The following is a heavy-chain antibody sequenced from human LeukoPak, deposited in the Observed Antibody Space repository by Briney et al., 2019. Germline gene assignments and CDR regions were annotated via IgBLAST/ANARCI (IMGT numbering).Heavy chain of an antibody. CDR1: GDSVSSNSDA. CDR2: TYYRSKWYH. D-gene: IGHD2/OR15-2a*01. Sequence: SQTLSLTCAISGDSVSSNSDARNWIRQSPSRGLEWLGRTYYRSKWYHEYAVSMKSRITINPDTSTNQLSLQLNSVPPEDTAVYCCVRDRFLHYFDYWGQGTLVTVSS. J-gene: IGHJ4*02. CDR3: VRDRFLHYFDY. V-gene: IGHV6-1*01.